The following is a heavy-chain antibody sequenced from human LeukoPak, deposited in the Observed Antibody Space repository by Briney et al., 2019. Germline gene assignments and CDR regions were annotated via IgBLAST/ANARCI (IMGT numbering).Heavy chain of an antibody. CDR1: GFIFSSYA. CDR3: TRGKGDQGWY. J-gene: IGHJ4*02. CDR2: IRSKAYGGTT. D-gene: IGHD2-15*01. V-gene: IGHV3-49*03. Sequence: GGSLRLSCAASGFIFSSYAMSWFRQAPGKGLEWVGFIRSKAYGGTTEYAASVKGRFTISRDDSKSIAYLQMNSLKTEDTAVYYCTRGKGDQGWYWGQGTLVTVSS.